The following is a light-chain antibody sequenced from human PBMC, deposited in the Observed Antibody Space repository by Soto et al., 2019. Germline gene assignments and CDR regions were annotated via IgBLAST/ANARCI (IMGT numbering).Light chain of an antibody. Sequence: QSVLTQPPSVSAAPGQKVTISCSGSSSNIGNNYVSWYQQLPGTAPKLLIYENNKRPSGIPDRFSGSKSGTSATLGITGLQTGGEADYYCGTWDSSLSASYVFGTGTKLTVL. J-gene: IGLJ1*01. CDR3: GTWDSSLSASYV. CDR1: SSNIGNNY. V-gene: IGLV1-51*02. CDR2: ENN.